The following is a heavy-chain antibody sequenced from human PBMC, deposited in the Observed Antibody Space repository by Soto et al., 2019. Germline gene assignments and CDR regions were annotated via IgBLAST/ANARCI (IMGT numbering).Heavy chain of an antibody. CDR3: ARVTYYYDSSGSSFDY. J-gene: IGHJ4*02. CDR1: GYTFTSYV. V-gene: IGHV1-18*01. Sequence: ASVKVSCKASGYTFTSYVISWVRHAPGQGLEWMGWISAYNGNTNYAQKLQGRVTMTTDTSTSTAYMELRSLRSDDTAVYYCARVTYYYDSSGSSFDYWGQGTLVTVSS. D-gene: IGHD3-22*01. CDR2: ISAYNGNT.